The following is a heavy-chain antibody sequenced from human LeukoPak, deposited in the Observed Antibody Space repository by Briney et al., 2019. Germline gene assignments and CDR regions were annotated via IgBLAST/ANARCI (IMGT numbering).Heavy chain of an antibody. Sequence: PSETLSLTCTVSGGSISSYYWSWIRQPPGKGLEWIGYIYYSGSTNYNSSLKSRVTISVDTSKNQFSLKLSSVTAADTAVYYCARVYREPGNDAFDIWGQGTMVTVSS. CDR3: ARVYREPGNDAFDI. CDR1: GGSISSYY. J-gene: IGHJ3*02. V-gene: IGHV4-59*01. CDR2: IYYSGST. D-gene: IGHD1-14*01.